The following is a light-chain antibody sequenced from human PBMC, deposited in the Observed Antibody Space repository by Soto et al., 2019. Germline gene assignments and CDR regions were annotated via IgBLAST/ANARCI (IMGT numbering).Light chain of an antibody. CDR1: QTISSW. CDR2: KAS. J-gene: IGKJ1*01. V-gene: IGKV1-5*03. Sequence: IRMTRSPSTLSGSVGDRVTITCRASQTISSWLAWYQQKPGKAPKLLIYKASTLKSGVPSRFSGSGSGTEFTLTISSLQPDDFATYYCQHYNSYSEAFGHGTKVDIK. CDR3: QHYNSYSEA.